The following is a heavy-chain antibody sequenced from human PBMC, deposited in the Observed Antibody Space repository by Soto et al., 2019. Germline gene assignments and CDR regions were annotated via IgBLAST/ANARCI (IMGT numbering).Heavy chain of an antibody. CDR3: ARKQTDTYHDSGHYVHWFVT. D-gene: IGHD3-22*01. J-gene: IGHJ5*02. CDR2: VIPLFGAA. V-gene: IGHV1-69*13. CDR1: GGTFNNYG. Sequence: SVKVSCKASGGTFNNYGINWVRQAPGQGLEWMGGVIPLFGAANYAQKFQGRVTITADASTSVVYMQLSSLRSEGTAVYYCARKQTDTYHDSGHYVHWFVTWGQGSLVTVCS.